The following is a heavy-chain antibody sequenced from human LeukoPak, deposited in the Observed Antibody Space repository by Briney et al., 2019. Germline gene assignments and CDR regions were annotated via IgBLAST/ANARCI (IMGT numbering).Heavy chain of an antibody. CDR2: ISGSGGST. D-gene: IGHD2-15*01. V-gene: IGHV3-23*01. Sequence: PGGSLRLSCAASGFTFSSYAMSWVRQAPGKGLEWVSVISGSGGSTYYADSVKGRFTISRDNSKNTLYLQMNSLRAEDTAVYYCAKSRYCSGGSCYRFDPWGQGTLVTVSS. J-gene: IGHJ5*02. CDR1: GFTFSSYA. CDR3: AKSRYCSGGSCYRFDP.